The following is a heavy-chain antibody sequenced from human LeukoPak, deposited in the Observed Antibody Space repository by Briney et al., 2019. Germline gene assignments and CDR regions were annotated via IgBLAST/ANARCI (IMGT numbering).Heavy chain of an antibody. D-gene: IGHD3-22*01. V-gene: IGHV3-23*01. CDR2: ISAGSVSN. J-gene: IGHJ3*02. CDR1: GFSFSSYA. CDR3: AKDIAFSSGYNAFDM. Sequence: PGGSLRLSCAASGFSFSSYAMTWVRQTPGKGLEWVSVISAGSVSNYYADSVKGRFTISRDNSNYTLFLQMTSLRAEDTAVYYCAKDIAFSSGYNAFDMWGQGTMVTVSS.